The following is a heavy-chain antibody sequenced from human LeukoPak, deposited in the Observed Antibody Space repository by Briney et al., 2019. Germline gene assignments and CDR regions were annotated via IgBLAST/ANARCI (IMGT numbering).Heavy chain of an antibody. D-gene: IGHD3-10*01. CDR2: ISYDGSNK. Sequence: PGRSLRLSYAASGFTFSSYAMHWVRQAPGKGLEWVAVISYDGSNKYYADSVKGRFTISRDNSKNTLYLQMNSLRAEDTAVYYCAREGFGELTDYYFDYWGQGTLVTVSS. J-gene: IGHJ4*02. CDR3: AREGFGELTDYYFDY. V-gene: IGHV3-30*04. CDR1: GFTFSSYA.